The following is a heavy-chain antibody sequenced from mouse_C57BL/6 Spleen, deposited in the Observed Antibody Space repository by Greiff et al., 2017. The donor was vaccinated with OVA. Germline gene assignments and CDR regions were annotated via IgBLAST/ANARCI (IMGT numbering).Heavy chain of an antibody. CDR1: GFTFSDYG. Sequence: EVKVVESGGGLVKPGGSLKLSCAASGFTFSDYGMHWVRQAPEQGLEWVAYISSGSGTLYYADTVKGRFTMSRDNATITLFLQMTSLRSEDTAKYDCARHGSTICCYFDDWGTGTTVTVSS. CDR2: ISSGSGTL. CDR3: ARHGSTICCYFDD. J-gene: IGHJ1*03. D-gene: IGHD1-1*01. V-gene: IGHV5-17*01.